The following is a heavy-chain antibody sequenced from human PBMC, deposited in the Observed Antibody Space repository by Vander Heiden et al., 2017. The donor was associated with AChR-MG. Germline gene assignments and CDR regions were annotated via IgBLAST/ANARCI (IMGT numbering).Heavy chain of an antibody. V-gene: IGHV4-39*01. CDR1: GGSISSSSYY. D-gene: IGHD2-15*01. CDR2: IYYSGST. Sequence: QLQLQESGPGLVKPSETLSLTCTVSGGSISSSSYYWGWIRQPPGKGLEWIGSIYYSGSTYYNPSLKSRVTISVDTSKNQFSLKLSSVTAADTAVYYCVVVVAARDGYFDYWGQGTLVTVSS. CDR3: VVVVAARDGYFDY. J-gene: IGHJ4*02.